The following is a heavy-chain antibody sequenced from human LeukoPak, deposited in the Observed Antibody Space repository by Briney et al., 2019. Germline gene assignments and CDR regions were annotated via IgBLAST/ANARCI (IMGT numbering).Heavy chain of an antibody. J-gene: IGHJ6*03. CDR3: ARGPRITLVRGGQWYHYMDV. V-gene: IGHV1-46*02. CDR1: GGIFNNYI. Sequence: ASVKVSCKASGGIFNNYIFNWVRQAPGQGLEWMGLINPSGGSTNYAQKFQGRVTMTRDTSTSTVYMELSSLRSEDTAVYYCARGPRITLVRGGQWYHYMDVWGKGTTVTISS. D-gene: IGHD3-10*01. CDR2: INPSGGST.